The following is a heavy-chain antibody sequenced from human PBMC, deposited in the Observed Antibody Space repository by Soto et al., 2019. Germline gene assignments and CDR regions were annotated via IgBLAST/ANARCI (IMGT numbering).Heavy chain of an antibody. J-gene: IGHJ6*02. CDR1: CGSFSGYY. V-gene: IGHV4-34*01. D-gene: IGHD6-13*01. CDR3: ARRKTYSSSLYIYYYYGMDV. Sequence: SETLSLTCAVYCGSFSGYYWSWIRQPPGKGLEWIGEINHSGSTNYNPSLKSRVTISVDTSKNQFSLKLSSVTAADTAVYYCARRKTYSSSLYIYYYYGMDVWGQGTTVTVSS. CDR2: INHSGST.